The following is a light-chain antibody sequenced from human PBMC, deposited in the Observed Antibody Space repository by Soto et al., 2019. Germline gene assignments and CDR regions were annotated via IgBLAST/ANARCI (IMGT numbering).Light chain of an antibody. CDR3: QQSYSPPYS. V-gene: IGKV1-39*01. CDR2: SAS. Sequence: DIQMTQSPSSLSASVGDRVTITCRTSQNIESYLNWYQQKPGKAPKLLIYSASSVQGGVPSRFNGRGSGTDFTLSISSLQPEDCAIYFCQQSYSPPYSFGQGTNLEIK. CDR1: QNIESY. J-gene: IGKJ2*01.